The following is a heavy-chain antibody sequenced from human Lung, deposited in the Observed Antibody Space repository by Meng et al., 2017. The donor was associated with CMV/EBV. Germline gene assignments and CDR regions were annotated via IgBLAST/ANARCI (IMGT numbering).Heavy chain of an antibody. J-gene: IGHJ4*02. V-gene: IGHV3-23*01. CDR1: RFTFSSYA. CDR3: AKVYQWLLLGPFDY. D-gene: IGHD3-22*01. Sequence: GGSLRLXXAASRFTFSSYAMTWVRQAPGKGLEWVSVISGSGGKTHYADSVKGRFTISRDNSKNTLFLQMNSLRAEDTAVYYCAKVYQWLLLGPFDYWGQGTLVTVSS. CDR2: ISGSGGKT.